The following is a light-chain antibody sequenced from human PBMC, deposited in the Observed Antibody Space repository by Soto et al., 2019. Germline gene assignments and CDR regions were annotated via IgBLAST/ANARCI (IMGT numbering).Light chain of an antibody. Sequence: QSALTQPASVSGSPGQSISISCTGTSSDVVTYNLVSWYQQHPGKAPTVLIYEGTKRPSGVSNRFSGSKSGNTASLTISGLKVEDEADYYCCSSGGSPTYVFGTGTKLTVL. J-gene: IGLJ1*01. V-gene: IGLV2-23*01. CDR2: EGT. CDR1: SSDVVTYNL. CDR3: CSSGGSPTYV.